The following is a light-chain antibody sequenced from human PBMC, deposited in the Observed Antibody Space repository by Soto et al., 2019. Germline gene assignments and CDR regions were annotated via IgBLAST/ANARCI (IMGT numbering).Light chain of an antibody. CDR2: GSS. CDR1: QSISSTN. J-gene: IGKJ1*01. CDR3: KQYSRSLGT. V-gene: IGKV3-20*01. Sequence: EIVLTQSPGTLSLSPGERATLSCRASQSISSTNLAWYQRKPGQAPRLLIYGSSTRATGIPDRYSGRGAGTDFTLTISRLEPEDFAVYYCKQYSRSLGTLGEGTNVAIK.